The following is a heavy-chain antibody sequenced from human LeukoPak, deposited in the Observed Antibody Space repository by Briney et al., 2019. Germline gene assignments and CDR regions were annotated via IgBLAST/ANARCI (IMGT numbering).Heavy chain of an antibody. D-gene: IGHD2-2*01. J-gene: IGHJ5*02. Sequence: PSQTLSLTCTVSGGSISSGGYYWSWIRQHPGKGLEWIGYIYYSGSTYYNPSLKSRVTISVDTSKNQFSLKLSSVTAADTAVYYCARSRGRYCSSTSCYVDWFDPWGQGTLVTVSS. CDR3: ARSRGRYCSSTSCYVDWFDP. CDR1: GGSISSGGYY. CDR2: IYYSGST. V-gene: IGHV4-31*03.